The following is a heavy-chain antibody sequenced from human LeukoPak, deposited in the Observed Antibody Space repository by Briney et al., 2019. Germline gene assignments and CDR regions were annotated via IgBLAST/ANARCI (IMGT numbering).Heavy chain of an antibody. CDR3: ARDRDLLWFGELSVWFDP. CDR1: GGSFSGFY. CDR2: INQSGIT. J-gene: IGHJ5*02. V-gene: IGHV4-34*04. Sequence: SETLSLTCAAYGGSFSGFYWSWIRQPPGKGLEWIGEINQSGITNHNPSLKSRATISADTSKNQFSLKLSSVTAADTAVYYCARDRDLLWFGELSVWFDPWGQGTLVTVSS. D-gene: IGHD3-10*01.